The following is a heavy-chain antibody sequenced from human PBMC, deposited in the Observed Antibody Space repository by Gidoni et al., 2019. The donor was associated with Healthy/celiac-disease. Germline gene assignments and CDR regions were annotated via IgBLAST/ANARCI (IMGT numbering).Heavy chain of an antibody. J-gene: IGHJ4*02. D-gene: IGHD3-16*01. V-gene: IGHV3-30*18. CDR2: ISYDGSNK. CDR3: AKDPYAYPGLGPLFDY. CDR1: GFTFSSYG. Sequence: QVQLVESGGGVVQPGRSLRLSCAASGFTFSSYGMHWVRQAPGKGLEWVAVISYDGSNKYYADSVKGRFTISRDNSKNTLYLQMNSLRAEDTAVYYCAKDPYAYPGLGPLFDYWGQGTLVTVSS.